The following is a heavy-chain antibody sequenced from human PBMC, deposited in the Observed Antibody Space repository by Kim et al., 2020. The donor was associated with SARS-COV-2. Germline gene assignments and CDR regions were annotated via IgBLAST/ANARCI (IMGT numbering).Heavy chain of an antibody. CDR3: AKGSIAAHHYYDGMDV. V-gene: IGHV3-30*02. Sequence: SVKGRFTISRDNSKNPLYLQMNSQRAEDTAVDYCAKGSIAAHHYYDGMDVWGLGTTVTVSS. D-gene: IGHD6-6*01. J-gene: IGHJ6*02.